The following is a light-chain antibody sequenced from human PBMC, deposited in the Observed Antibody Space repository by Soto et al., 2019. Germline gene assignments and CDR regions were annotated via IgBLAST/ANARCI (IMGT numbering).Light chain of an antibody. CDR2: GAS. V-gene: IGKV3-20*01. CDR3: QQYGSSFT. J-gene: IGKJ3*01. CDR1: QSVSSSS. Sequence: EIVLTQSPGTLSSSPGERATLSCRARQSVSSSSLAWYLQKPGQAPRPLIYGASSRATGIPDRFSGSGSGTDFTLTISRLEPEDFAVYYCQQYGSSFTFGPGTKVDIK.